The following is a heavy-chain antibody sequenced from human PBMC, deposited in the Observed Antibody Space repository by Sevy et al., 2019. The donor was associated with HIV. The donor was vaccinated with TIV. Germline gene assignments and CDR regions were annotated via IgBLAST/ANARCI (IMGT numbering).Heavy chain of an antibody. J-gene: IGHJ4*02. CDR3: ARDPPNDFWSGRRLGYFDY. D-gene: IGHD3-3*01. CDR2: ISSSSSYI. Sequence: GGSLRLSCAASGFTFSSYSMNWVRQAPGKGLEWVSSISSSSSYIYYEDSVKGRFTISRDNAKNSLYLQMNSLRAEDTAVYYCARDPPNDFWSGRRLGYFDYWGQGTLVTVSS. V-gene: IGHV3-21*01. CDR1: GFTFSSYS.